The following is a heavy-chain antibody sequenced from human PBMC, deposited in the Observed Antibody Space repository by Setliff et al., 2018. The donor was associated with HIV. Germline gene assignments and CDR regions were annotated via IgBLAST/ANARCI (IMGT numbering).Heavy chain of an antibody. J-gene: IGHJ4*02. CDR3: AREIKNPRYFDS. CDR2: IYNSGYS. CDR1: GASISSYY. D-gene: IGHD3-16*01. V-gene: IGHV4-59*01. Sequence: SETLSLTCKVSGASISSYYWSWVRQPPGKGLEWIGYIYNSGYSNSKPSLKSRVTMSLDTSKNQFSLELTSVTAADTAVYYCAREIKNPRYFDSWGQGTTVTVSS.